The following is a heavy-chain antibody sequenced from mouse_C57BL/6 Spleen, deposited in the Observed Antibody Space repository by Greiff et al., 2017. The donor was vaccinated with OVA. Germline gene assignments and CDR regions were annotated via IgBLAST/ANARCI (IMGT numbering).Heavy chain of an antibody. J-gene: IGHJ4*01. CDR3: ARRGDVGAMDD. V-gene: IGHV1-52*01. CDR2: IDPSDSET. CDR1: GYTFTSYW. D-gene: IGHD2-13*01. Sequence: VQLQQPGAELVRPGSSVKLSCKASGYTFTSYWMHWVKQRPIQGLEWIGNIDPSDSETHYNQKFKDKATLTVDKSSSTAYMQLSSLTSEDSAVYYCARRGDVGAMDDWGQGTSVTVSS.